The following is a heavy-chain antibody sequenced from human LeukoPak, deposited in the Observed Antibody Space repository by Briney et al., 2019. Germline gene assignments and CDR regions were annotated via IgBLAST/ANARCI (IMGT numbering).Heavy chain of an antibody. J-gene: IGHJ6*03. Sequence: GGSLRLSCAASGFTVSSNYMSWVRQAPGKGLEWVSVIYSGGSTYYADSVKGRFTISRDNSKNTLYLQMNSLRAEDTAVYYCARDYGGNSVYYYYMDIWGKGTTVTVSS. CDR2: IYSGGST. V-gene: IGHV3-53*01. CDR3: ARDYGGNSVYYYYMDI. D-gene: IGHD4-23*01. CDR1: GFTVSSNY.